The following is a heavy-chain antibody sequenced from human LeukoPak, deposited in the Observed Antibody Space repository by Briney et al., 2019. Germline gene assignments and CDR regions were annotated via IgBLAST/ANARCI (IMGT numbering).Heavy chain of an antibody. CDR2: ISWNSGSI. V-gene: IGHV3-9*01. Sequence: PGGSLRLSCAASGFIFDDYSMRWVRQAPGKGLEWHSGISWNSGSIGYADSVKGRFTISRDNAKTCLYLQMNSQSAEDPALYYCAKDTRMGDYWGQGTLVTVSS. J-gene: IGHJ4*02. CDR3: AKDTRMGDY. CDR1: GFIFDDYS.